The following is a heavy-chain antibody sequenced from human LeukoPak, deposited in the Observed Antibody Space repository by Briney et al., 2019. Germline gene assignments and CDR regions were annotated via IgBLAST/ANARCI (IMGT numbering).Heavy chain of an antibody. CDR1: GYSFTSYW. J-gene: IGHJ4*02. D-gene: IGHD1-26*01. CDR3: ARPLERGSYPRWGSDY. Sequence: GESLKISCKGSGYSFTSYWIGWVRQMPGKGLEWMGIIYPGDSDTRYSPSFQGQVTISADKSISTAYLQWSSLKASDTAMYYCARPLERGSYPRWGSDYWGQGTLVTVSS. V-gene: IGHV5-51*01. CDR2: IYPGDSDT.